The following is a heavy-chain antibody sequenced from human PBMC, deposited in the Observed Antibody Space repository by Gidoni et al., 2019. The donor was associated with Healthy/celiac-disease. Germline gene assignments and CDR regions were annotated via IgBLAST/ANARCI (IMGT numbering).Heavy chain of an antibody. CDR3: ARRGEPLTGVPYFDY. Sequence: VQLVQSGAEVKKLGESLRISCKGSGYIFTSYWIGWVRQMPGKGLEWMGIIYPGDSDTRYSPSFQGQGTISADKSISTAYLQWSSLKASDTAMYYCARRGEPLTGVPYFDYWGQGTLVTVSS. D-gene: IGHD7-27*01. J-gene: IGHJ4*02. V-gene: IGHV5-51*01. CDR1: GYIFTSYW. CDR2: IYPGDSDT.